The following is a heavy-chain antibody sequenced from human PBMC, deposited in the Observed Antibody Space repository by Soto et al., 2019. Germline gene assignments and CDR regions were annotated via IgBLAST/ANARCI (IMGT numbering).Heavy chain of an antibody. Sequence: SETLSLTCAVYGGASRGYYWSWIRQPPGKGLEWLGEINDSGSTNYNPSLKSRITISLDTSKKEISLRLSSVTAADTAVYYCARERGRYCSGESCYPFGPWGQGALVTVSS. CDR1: GGASRGYY. CDR2: INDSGST. V-gene: IGHV4-34*01. J-gene: IGHJ5*02. CDR3: ARERGRYCSGESCYPFGP. D-gene: IGHD2-15*01.